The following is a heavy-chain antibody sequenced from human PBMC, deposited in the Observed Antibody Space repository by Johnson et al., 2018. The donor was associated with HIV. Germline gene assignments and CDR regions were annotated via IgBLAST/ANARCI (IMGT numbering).Heavy chain of an antibody. CDR1: GFRFSSSW. CDR3: ARGGHSGYDYFEAFEM. V-gene: IGHV3-74*03. Sequence: VQLVESGGGLIQPGGSLRLSCTASGFRFSSSWMHWVRQAPGKGLVWVSRINSDGGSTAYADSVKGRFTITRDNSNNTLYLQLNSLRGEDTATYYCARGGHSGYDYFEAFEMWGQGTKVTVSS. J-gene: IGHJ3*02. CDR2: INSDGGST. D-gene: IGHD5-12*01.